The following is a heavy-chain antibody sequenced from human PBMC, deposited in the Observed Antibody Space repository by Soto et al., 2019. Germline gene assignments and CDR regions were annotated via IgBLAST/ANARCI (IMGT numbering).Heavy chain of an antibody. CDR2: IYHSGST. CDR1: GYSISSGYY. V-gene: IGHV4-38-2*02. Sequence: PSETLSLTCAVSGYSISSGYYWGWIRQPPGKGLEWIGSIYHSGSTYYNPSLKSRVTISVDTSKNQFSLKLSSVTAADTAVYYCAREPIVDQYQLPVSDYWGQGTMVTVYS. J-gene: IGHJ4*02. D-gene: IGHD2-2*01. CDR3: AREPIVDQYQLPVSDY.